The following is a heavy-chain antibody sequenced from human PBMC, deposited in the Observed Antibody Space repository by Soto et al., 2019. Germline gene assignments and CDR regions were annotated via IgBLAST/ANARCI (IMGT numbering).Heavy chain of an antibody. J-gene: IGHJ5*02. CDR2: IYYSGST. Sequence: PSETLSLTCTVSGGSISSYYWSWIRQPPGKGLEWIGYIYYSGSTNYNPSLKSRVTISVDTSKNQFSLKLSSVTAADTAVYYCARSPFEYSSSSNWFDPWGQGTLVTVSS. CDR3: ARSPFEYSSSSNWFDP. CDR1: GGSISSYY. V-gene: IGHV4-59*01. D-gene: IGHD6-6*01.